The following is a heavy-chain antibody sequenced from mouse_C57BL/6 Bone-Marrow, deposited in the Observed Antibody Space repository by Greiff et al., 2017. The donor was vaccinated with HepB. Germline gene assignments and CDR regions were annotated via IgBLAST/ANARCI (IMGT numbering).Heavy chain of an antibody. Sequence: EVQLVESGGGLVQPGGSLKLSCAASGFTFSDYGMAWVRQAPRKGPEWVAFISNLAYSIYYADTVTGRFTISREDAKNTLYLEMSSLRSEDTAMYYCARPNYYGSGHWYFDVWGTGTTVTVSS. J-gene: IGHJ1*03. CDR3: ARPNYYGSGHWYFDV. CDR1: GFTFSDYG. CDR2: ISNLAYSI. D-gene: IGHD1-1*01. V-gene: IGHV5-15*01.